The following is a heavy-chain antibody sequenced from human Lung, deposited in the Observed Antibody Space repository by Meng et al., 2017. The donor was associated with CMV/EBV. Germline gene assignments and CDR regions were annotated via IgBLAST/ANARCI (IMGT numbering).Heavy chain of an antibody. Sequence: GPLRESRPGRVKPSGTLSLPCGFSGVSISSNIRWTWVRQPPGKGLEWIGDIDDSGSTNYNPSLNSRISISLDKSKNHFSLKVNSVTAADTAVYYCARGKQDAWELLAYWGQGALVTVSS. D-gene: IGHD1-26*01. CDR3: ARGKQDAWELLAY. CDR1: GVSISSNIR. V-gene: IGHV4-4*02. CDR2: IDDSGST. J-gene: IGHJ4*02.